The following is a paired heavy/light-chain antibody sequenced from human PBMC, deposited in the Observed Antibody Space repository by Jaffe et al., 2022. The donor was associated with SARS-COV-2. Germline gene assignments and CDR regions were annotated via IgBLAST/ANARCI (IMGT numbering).Light chain of an antibody. CDR3: QQYNSYPFT. Sequence: DIQMTQSPSTLSASVGDRVTITCRASQSISSWLAWYQQKPGKAPKLLIYKASSLESGVPSRFSGSGSGTEFTLTISSLQPDDFATYYCQQYNSYPFTFGPGTKVDIK. J-gene: IGKJ3*01. CDR2: KAS. CDR1: QSISSW. V-gene: IGKV1-5*03.
Heavy chain of an antibody. CDR1: GFTFSDYY. CDR3: ARVGAVGIYYFDY. Sequence: QVQLVESGGGLVKPGGSLRLSCAASGFTFSDYYMSWIRQAPGKGLEWVSYISSSGSTIYYADSVKGRFTISRDNAKNSLYLQMNSLRAEDTAVYYCARVGAVGIYYFDYWGQGTLVTVSS. V-gene: IGHV3-11*01. CDR2: ISSSGSTI. D-gene: IGHD6-19*01. J-gene: IGHJ4*02.